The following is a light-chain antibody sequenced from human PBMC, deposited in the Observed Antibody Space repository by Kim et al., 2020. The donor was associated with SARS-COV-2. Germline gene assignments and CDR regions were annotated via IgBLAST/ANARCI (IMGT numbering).Light chain of an antibody. J-gene: IGKJ2*01. CDR3: QQYNNWPPYT. Sequence: VSPGERATRSCRASQSVSSNLAWYQQKPGQAPRLLIYGASTRATGIPARFSGSGSGTEFTLTISSLQSEDFAVYYCQQYNNWPPYTFGQGTKLEI. CDR2: GAS. V-gene: IGKV3-15*01. CDR1: QSVSSN.